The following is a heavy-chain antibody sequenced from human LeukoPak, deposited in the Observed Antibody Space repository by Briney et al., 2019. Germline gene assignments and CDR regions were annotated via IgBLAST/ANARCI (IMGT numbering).Heavy chain of an antibody. CDR1: GFTFSSYA. V-gene: IGHV3-23*01. J-gene: IGHJ4*02. CDR2: ISGGGGST. CDR3: AKAPLLTTVTHFDY. Sequence: PGGSLRLSCAASGFTFSSYAMNWVRQAPGKGLEWVSGISGGGGSTYYADSVKVRFTISRDNSKNTLYLQMNSLRAEDTAVYYCAKAPLLTTVTHFDYWGQGTLVTVSS. D-gene: IGHD4-17*01.